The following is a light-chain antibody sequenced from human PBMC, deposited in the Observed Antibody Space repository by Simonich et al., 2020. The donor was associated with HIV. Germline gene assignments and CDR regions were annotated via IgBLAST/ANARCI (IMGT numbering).Light chain of an antibody. J-gene: IGKJ3*01. CDR2: AAS. CDR3: QQLNSYPP. CDR1: QGISNY. V-gene: IGKV1-9*01. Sequence: IQLTQSPSFLSASVGDRVTITCRASQGISNYLAWYQQNPGKAPNLLIYAASTLQSGVPSRFSGSGSGTEFTLTISSLQPEDFATYYCQQLNSYPPFGPGTKVDIK.